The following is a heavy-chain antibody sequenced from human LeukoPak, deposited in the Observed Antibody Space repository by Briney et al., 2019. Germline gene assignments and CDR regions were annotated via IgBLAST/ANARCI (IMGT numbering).Heavy chain of an antibody. CDR3: AKAMVGATVRAFDI. Sequence: PGGSLRLSCAAPGFTFSSYDMSWVRQAPGKGLEWVSAISGSGGSTYYADSVKGRFTITRDNSKTTLYLKMNSLRAEDTAVYYCAKAMVGATVRAFDIWGQGTMVTVSS. D-gene: IGHD1-26*01. CDR2: ISGSGGST. CDR1: GFTFSSYD. V-gene: IGHV3-23*01. J-gene: IGHJ3*02.